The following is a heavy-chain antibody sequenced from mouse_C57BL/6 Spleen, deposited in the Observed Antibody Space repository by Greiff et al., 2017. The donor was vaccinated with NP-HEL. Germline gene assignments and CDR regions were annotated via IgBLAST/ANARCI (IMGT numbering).Heavy chain of an antibody. D-gene: IGHD2-2*01. CDR2: IDPETGGT. Sequence: QVQLQQSGAELVRPGASVTLSCKASGYTFTDYEMHWVKQTPVHGLEWIGAIDPETGGTAYNQKFKGKAILTADKSSSTAYMELRSLTSEDSAVYYCTRRWLRRRYFDYWGQGTTLTVSS. CDR3: TRRWLRRRYFDY. CDR1: GYTFTDYE. J-gene: IGHJ2*01. V-gene: IGHV1-15*01.